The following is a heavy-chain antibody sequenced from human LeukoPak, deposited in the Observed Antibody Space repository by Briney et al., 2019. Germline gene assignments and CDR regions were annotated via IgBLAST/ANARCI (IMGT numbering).Heavy chain of an antibody. V-gene: IGHV7-4-1*02. D-gene: IGHD6-19*01. J-gene: IGHJ4*02. Sequence: GASVNVSCKASGYIFTSYAMNWVRQAPGQGLEWMGWINTNTGNPTYVQGFTGRFVFSLDTSVSTAYLQISSLKAEDTAVYYCARDGQWPLTAWGQGTLVTVSS. CDR1: GYIFTSYA. CDR3: ARDGQWPLTA. CDR2: INTNTGNP.